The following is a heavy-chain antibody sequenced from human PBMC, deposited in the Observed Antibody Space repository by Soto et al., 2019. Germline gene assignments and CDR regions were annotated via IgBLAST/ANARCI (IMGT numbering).Heavy chain of an antibody. D-gene: IGHD3-10*01. CDR1: GGSISSGGYS. J-gene: IGHJ6*02. Sequence: QLQLQESGSGLVKPSQTLSLTCAVSGGSISSGGYSWSWIRQPPGKGLEWIGYIYHSGSTYYNPSLKSRVTISVDRSKNQFSLKLSSVTAADTAVYYCVREGGSGRDGYGMDVWGQGTTVTVSS. V-gene: IGHV4-30-2*01. CDR2: IYHSGST. CDR3: VREGGSGRDGYGMDV.